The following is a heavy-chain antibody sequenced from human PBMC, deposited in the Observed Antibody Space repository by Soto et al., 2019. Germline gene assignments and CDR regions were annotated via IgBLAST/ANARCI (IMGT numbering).Heavy chain of an antibody. CDR2: IYYIGGT. CDR3: ARAYTTFTIFGAVAGGLDV. Sequence: SETLSLTCTVSGGSISSGDYYWSWIRQPPGMGLEWIGYIYYIGGTFYNPSLKSRVTISLDTSRNQFSLKMSSATAADTAVYYCARAYTTFTIFGAVAGGLDVWGQGTTVTVSS. J-gene: IGHJ6*02. CDR1: GGSISSGDYY. D-gene: IGHD3-3*01. V-gene: IGHV4-30-4*01.